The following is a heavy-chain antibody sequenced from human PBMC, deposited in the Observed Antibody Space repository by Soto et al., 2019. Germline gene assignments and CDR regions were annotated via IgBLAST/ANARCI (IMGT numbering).Heavy chain of an antibody. D-gene: IGHD2-2*01. J-gene: IGHJ4*02. CDR2: INHSGST. CDR1: GGSFSGYY. Sequence: QVQLQQWGAGLLKPSETLSLTCAVYGGSFSGYYWSWIRQPPGKGLEWIGEINHSGSTNYNPSLKSRVNISVDTSKNQFSLKLRSVTAADTAVYYCARGPPAAMPYCWGQGTLVTVSS. CDR3: ARGPPAAMPYC. V-gene: IGHV4-34*01.